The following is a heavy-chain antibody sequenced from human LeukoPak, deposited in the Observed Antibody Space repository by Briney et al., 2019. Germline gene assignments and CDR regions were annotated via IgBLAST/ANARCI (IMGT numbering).Heavy chain of an antibody. Sequence: SETLSLTCTVSGGSISSYYWSWIRQPPGKGLEWIGYIYYSGSTNYNPSLKSRVTISVDTSKNQFSLKLSSVTAADTAVYYCARHAATGVDYLGQGTLVTVSS. D-gene: IGHD2-15*01. CDR3: ARHAATGVDY. V-gene: IGHV4-59*08. CDR1: GGSISSYY. J-gene: IGHJ4*02. CDR2: IYYSGST.